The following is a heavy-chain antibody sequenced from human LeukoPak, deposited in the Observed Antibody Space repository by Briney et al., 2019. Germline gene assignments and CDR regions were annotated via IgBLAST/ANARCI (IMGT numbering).Heavy chain of an antibody. V-gene: IGHV3-30*18. CDR1: GFTFSSYG. D-gene: IGHD1-7*01. CDR2: ISYDGSDK. J-gene: IGHJ4*02. CDR3: AKIRVIFNWNYAYYFDY. Sequence: PGGSLRLSCAASGFTFSSYGMHWVRQAPGKGLKWVAVISYDGSDKYYADSVKGRFTISRDNSKNTLYLQMNSLRAEDTAVYYCAKIRVIFNWNYAYYFDYWGQGSLVTVSS.